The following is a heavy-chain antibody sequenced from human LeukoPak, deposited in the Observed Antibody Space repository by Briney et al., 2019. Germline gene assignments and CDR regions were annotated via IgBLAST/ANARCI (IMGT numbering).Heavy chain of an antibody. D-gene: IGHD5-18*01. J-gene: IGHJ4*02. CDR3: ARHDGYSFFDY. CDR1: GGSISSYY. V-gene: IGHV4-59*08. Sequence: SETLSLTCTVSGGSISSYYWSWIRQPPGTGLEWIGYTYYTGSTNYNPSLKSRVTISVDTSKNQFSLKLSSVTAADTAVYYCARHDGYSFFDYWGQGTLVTVSS. CDR2: TYYTGST.